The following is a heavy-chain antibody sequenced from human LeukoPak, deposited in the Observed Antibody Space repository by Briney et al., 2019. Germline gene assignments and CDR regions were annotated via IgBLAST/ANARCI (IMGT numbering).Heavy chain of an antibody. J-gene: IGHJ4*02. Sequence: GGSLRLSCAASGFTFSSYAMSCVRQAPGKGLEWVSAINGSGGSTYYADSVKGRFTISRDISKNTLYLQMNSLRAEDTAVYYCARGTLNIPGQHGAFDYWGQGTLVTVSS. CDR1: GFTFSSYA. CDR2: INGSGGST. D-gene: IGHD1-14*01. CDR3: ARGTLNIPGQHGAFDY. V-gene: IGHV3-23*01.